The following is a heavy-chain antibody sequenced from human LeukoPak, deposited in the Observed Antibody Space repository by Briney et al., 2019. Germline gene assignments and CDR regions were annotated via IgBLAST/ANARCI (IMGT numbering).Heavy chain of an antibody. Sequence: SETLSLTCTVSGYSISSGYYWGWIRQPPGKGLEWIGSIYHSGSTYYNPSLKSRVTISVDTSKNQFSLKLNSVTAADTAVYYCARGKGMVVSWGQGTLVTVSS. D-gene: IGHD1-26*01. CDR3: ARGKGMVVS. V-gene: IGHV4-38-2*02. CDR2: IYHSGST. CDR1: GYSISSGYY. J-gene: IGHJ5*02.